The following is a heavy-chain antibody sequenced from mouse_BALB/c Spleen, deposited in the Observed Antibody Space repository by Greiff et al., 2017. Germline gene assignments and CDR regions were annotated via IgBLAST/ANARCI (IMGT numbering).Heavy chain of an antibody. V-gene: IGHV2-2*02. Sequence: VMVVESGPGLVQPSQSLSITCTVSGFSLTSYGVHWVRQSPGKGLEWLGVIWSGGSTDYNAAFISRLSISKDNSKSQVFFKMNSLQANDTAIYYCARRRGNYDAMDYWGQGTSVTVSA. CDR1: GFSLTSYG. CDR3: ARRRGNYDAMDY. D-gene: IGHD2-1*01. CDR2: IWSGGST. J-gene: IGHJ4*01.